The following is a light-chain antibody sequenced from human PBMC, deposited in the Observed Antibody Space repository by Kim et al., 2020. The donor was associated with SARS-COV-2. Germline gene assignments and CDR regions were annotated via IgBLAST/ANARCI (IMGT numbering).Light chain of an antibody. Sequence: QSVLTQPPSVSGAPGQTVTISCTGSSSNIGAGYDLHWYQQLPGTASKLLINGNSNRRTGVPDRFSGSKSGTSASLAITGLQAEDEADYYCQSYDSSLGSSVFGGGTQLTVL. J-gene: IGLJ3*02. V-gene: IGLV1-40*01. CDR2: GNS. CDR3: QSYDSSLGSSV. CDR1: SSNIGAGYD.